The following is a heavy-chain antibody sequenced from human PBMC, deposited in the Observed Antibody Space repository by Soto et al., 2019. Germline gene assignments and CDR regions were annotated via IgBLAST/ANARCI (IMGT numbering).Heavy chain of an antibody. J-gene: IGHJ5*02. Sequence: ASVKVSFKASGYTFTSYGISWVRQAPGQGLEWMGWISAYNGNTNYAQKLQGRVTMTTDTSTSTAYMELRSLRYDDTAVYYCAREERITIFGVVKEWFDPWGQGTLVTVSS. CDR3: AREERITIFGVVKEWFDP. CDR2: ISAYNGNT. V-gene: IGHV1-18*04. CDR1: GYTFTSYG. D-gene: IGHD3-3*01.